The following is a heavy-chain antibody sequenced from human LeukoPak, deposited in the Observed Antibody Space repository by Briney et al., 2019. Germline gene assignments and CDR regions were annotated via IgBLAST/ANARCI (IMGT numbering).Heavy chain of an antibody. Sequence: PSGTLSLTCGVSGGSISSSIRWSWVRQPPGKGLEWIGEIHHEGSTKYSPSLKSRVTISVDKPKNQFSLKLNSMTAADTAVYYCTAQGGWYIDYWGQGTLVTVSS. CDR1: GGSISSSIR. D-gene: IGHD6-19*01. CDR3: TAQGGWYIDY. CDR2: IHHEGST. J-gene: IGHJ4*02. V-gene: IGHV4-4*02.